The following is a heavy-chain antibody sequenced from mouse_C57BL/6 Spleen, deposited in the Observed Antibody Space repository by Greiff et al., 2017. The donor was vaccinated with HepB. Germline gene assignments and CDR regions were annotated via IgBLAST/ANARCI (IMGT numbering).Heavy chain of an antibody. CDR3: AKGLYDYDRDYYAMDY. J-gene: IGHJ4*01. Sequence: EVQLQQSGPELVKPGASVKISCKASGYTFTDYYMNWVKQSHGKSLEWIGDINPNNGGTSYNQKFKGKATLTVDKSSSTAYMELRSLTSEDSAVYYCAKGLYDYDRDYYAMDYWGQGTSVTVSS. CDR1: GYTFTDYY. D-gene: IGHD2-4*01. V-gene: IGHV1-26*01. CDR2: INPNNGGT.